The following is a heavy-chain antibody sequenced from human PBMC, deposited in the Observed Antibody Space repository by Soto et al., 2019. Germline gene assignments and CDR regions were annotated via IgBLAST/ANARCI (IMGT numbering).Heavy chain of an antibody. J-gene: IGHJ6*02. D-gene: IGHD5-18*01. CDR1: GFTFSSYA. V-gene: IGHV3-30-3*01. Sequence: GESLKISCAASGFTFSSYAMHWVRQAPGKGLEWVAVISYDGSNKYYADSVKGRFTISRDNSKNTLYLQMNSLRAEDTAVYYCARDLLRNVGGGYSYASRMDVWGQGTTVTVSS. CDR3: ARDLLRNVGGGYSYASRMDV. CDR2: ISYDGSNK.